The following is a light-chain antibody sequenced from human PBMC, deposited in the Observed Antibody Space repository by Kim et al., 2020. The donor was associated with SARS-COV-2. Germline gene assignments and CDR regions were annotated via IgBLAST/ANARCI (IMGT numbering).Light chain of an antibody. V-gene: IGKV3-15*01. J-gene: IGKJ4*01. Sequence: EIVMTQSPATLSVSPGERATLSCRASQSVGNYLAWYQQKPGQTPRLLIYGAFTRATGIPARFSGTGSGTDFTLTISSLQSEDFAVYYCQQYNNWPLTFGGGTKVDIK. CDR3: QQYNNWPLT. CDR1: QSVGNY. CDR2: GAF.